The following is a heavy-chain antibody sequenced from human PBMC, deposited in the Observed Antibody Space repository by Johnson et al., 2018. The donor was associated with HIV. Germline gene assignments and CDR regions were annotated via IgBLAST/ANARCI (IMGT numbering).Heavy chain of an antibody. Sequence: QMQLVESGGDVVQPGRSLRLSCAASGFTFSSYGMHWVRQAPGKGLEWVAVMSYDGNNKYFADSVKGRFTISRDNSNNTLYLQMNSLRAEDTAVYYCARVGSLAFDIWGQGTMVTVSS. CDR1: GFTFSSYG. CDR2: MSYDGNNK. CDR3: ARVGSLAFDI. J-gene: IGHJ3*02. D-gene: IGHD3-16*01. V-gene: IGHV3-30*03.